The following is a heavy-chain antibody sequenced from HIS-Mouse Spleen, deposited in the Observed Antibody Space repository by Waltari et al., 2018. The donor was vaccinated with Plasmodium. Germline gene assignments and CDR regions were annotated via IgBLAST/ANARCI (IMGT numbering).Heavy chain of an antibody. CDR2: IKQEGSGK. CDR1: GFTFSSYW. J-gene: IGHJ2*01. Sequence: EVQLVESGGGLVQPGGSLRLSCAASGFTFSSYWMGWVRQAPGKGLEWGANIKQEGSGKSYVDAVKGRFTISGDNAKNSLYLQMNSLRAEDTAVYYCASSWYWYFDLWGRGTLVTVSS. CDR3: ASSWYWYFDL. D-gene: IGHD6-13*01. V-gene: IGHV3-7*01.